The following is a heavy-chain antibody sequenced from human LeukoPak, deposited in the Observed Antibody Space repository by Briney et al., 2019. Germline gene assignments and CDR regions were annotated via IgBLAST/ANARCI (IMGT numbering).Heavy chain of an antibody. D-gene: IGHD2-8*02. CDR1: GYTFNDYY. J-gene: IGHJ4*02. CDR3: ARSGVHSFGLMDS. V-gene: IGHV1-2*02. CDR2: INPHSGDT. Sequence: ASVKVSCKASGYTFNDYYMHWVRRAPRQAFEWMGWINPHSGDTKFAQKFHGRVTMTRDTSISTAYMELSSLISDDTATYYCARSGVHSFGLMDSWGQGTLVTVSS.